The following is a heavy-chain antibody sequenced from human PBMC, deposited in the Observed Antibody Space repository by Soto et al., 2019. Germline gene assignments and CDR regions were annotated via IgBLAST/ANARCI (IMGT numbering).Heavy chain of an antibody. D-gene: IGHD3-22*01. V-gene: IGHV4-31*03. J-gene: IGHJ5*02. CDR1: GGSISSGGYY. Sequence: SETLSLTCTVSGGSISSGGYYWSWIRQHPGKGLEWIGYIYYSGSTYYNPSLKSRVTISVDTSKNQFSLKLSSVTAADTAVYYCARVPSYYYDSSGYQNWFDPWGQGNLVTVSS. CDR3: ARVPSYYYDSSGYQNWFDP. CDR2: IYYSGST.